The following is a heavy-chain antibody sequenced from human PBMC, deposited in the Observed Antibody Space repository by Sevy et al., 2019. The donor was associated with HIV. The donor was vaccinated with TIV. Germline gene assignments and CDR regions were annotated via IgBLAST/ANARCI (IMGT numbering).Heavy chain of an antibody. Sequence: GGSLRLSCAASGFTFSDYYMSWIRQAPGKGLEWVSYISSSGSTIYYADSVKGRFTISRDNAKNSLYLQMNSLRAEDTAVYYCAKEYYDSSAYDYWGQGTLVTVSS. J-gene: IGHJ4*02. CDR2: ISSSGSTI. V-gene: IGHV3-11*01. CDR3: AKEYYDSSAYDY. D-gene: IGHD3-22*01. CDR1: GFTFSDYY.